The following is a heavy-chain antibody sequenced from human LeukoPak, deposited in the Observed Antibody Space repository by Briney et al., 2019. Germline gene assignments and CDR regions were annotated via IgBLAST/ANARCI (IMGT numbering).Heavy chain of an antibody. CDR1: GFTFSSYA. D-gene: IGHD4-17*01. V-gene: IGHV3-23*01. CDR2: MSGSGGST. J-gene: IGHJ6*02. CDR3: ARVRYGDLDV. Sequence: GRSLRLSCAASGFTFSSYAMSWVRQAPGKGLEWVSSMSGSGGSTYYADSVKGRFTISRDDSKNTLYLQMNSLRAEDTAVYYCARVRYGDLDVWGQGTTVTVSS.